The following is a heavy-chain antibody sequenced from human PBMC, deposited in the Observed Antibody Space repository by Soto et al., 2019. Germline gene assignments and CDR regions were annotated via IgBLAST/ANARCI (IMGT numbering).Heavy chain of an antibody. J-gene: IGHJ4*01. D-gene: IGHD1-26*01. CDR2: TYYRSKWYY. Sequence: SPNLSRTCAITGYSVSSNSAGWSWVRQSPSRGLEWLGRTYYRSKWYYEYAVSVRGRITINPDTSKNQYSLQLNSVTPEDTAVYFCARGEQYSGRIFDYWGQGTLVTVSS. V-gene: IGHV6-1*01. CDR1: GYSVSSNSAG. CDR3: ARGEQYSGRIFDY.